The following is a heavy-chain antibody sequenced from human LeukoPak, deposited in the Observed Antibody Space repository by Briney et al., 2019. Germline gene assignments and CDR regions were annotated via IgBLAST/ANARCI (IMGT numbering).Heavy chain of an antibody. Sequence: SETLSLTCAVYGGSFSGYYWSWLRQPPGKGLEWIGEINHSGSTNYNPSLKSRVTISVDTSKNQFSLKLSSVTAADTAVYYCARLVGSSWYREVLRGRDYWGQGTLVTVSS. CDR1: GGSFSGYY. D-gene: IGHD6-13*01. V-gene: IGHV4-34*01. CDR3: ARLVGSSWYREVLRGRDY. J-gene: IGHJ4*02. CDR2: INHSGST.